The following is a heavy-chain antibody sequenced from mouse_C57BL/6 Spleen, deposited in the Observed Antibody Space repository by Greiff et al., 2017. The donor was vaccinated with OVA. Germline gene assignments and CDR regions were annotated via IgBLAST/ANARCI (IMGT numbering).Heavy chain of an antibody. V-gene: IGHV1-80*01. CDR2: IYPGDGDT. J-gene: IGHJ2*01. CDR3: AREEGSSSYFDY. CDR1: GYAFSSYW. Sequence: QVHVKQSGAELVKPGASVKISCKASGYAFSSYWMNWVKQRPGKGLEWIGQIYPGDGDTNYNGKFKGKATLTADKSSSTAYMQLSSLTSEDSAVYFCAREEGSSSYFDYWGQGTTLTVSS. D-gene: IGHD1-1*01.